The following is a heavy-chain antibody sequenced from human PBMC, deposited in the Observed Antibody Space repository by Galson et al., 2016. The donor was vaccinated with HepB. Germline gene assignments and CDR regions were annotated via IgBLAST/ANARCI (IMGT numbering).Heavy chain of an antibody. CDR1: GDSVSSNSAA. CDR2: TYYRSKWYN. J-gene: IGHJ6*02. CDR3: ARLIATDDLYGVDV. D-gene: IGHD6-13*01. V-gene: IGHV6-1*01. Sequence: CAISGDSVSSNSAAWNWIRQSPSRGLERLGRTYYRSKWYNDYAVSVKGRITVSSDTSKNQFSLHLNSVTPEDTAVYYCARLIATDDLYGVDVWGQGTTVTVSS.